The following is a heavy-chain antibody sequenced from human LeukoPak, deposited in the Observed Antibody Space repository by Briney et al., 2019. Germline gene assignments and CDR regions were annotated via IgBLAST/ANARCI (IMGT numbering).Heavy chain of an antibody. J-gene: IGHJ6*03. CDR1: GFSFSVYW. CDR2: IKTDGSIT. D-gene: IGHD2/OR15-2a*01. Sequence: PGGSLRLSCAASGFSFSVYWMHWVRQAPGKGPVWVSRIKTDGSITDYADFVKGRFTISRDNAKNTLYLQMNSLRAEDTAVYYCARVNMEYYYMDVWGKGTTVTISS. V-gene: IGHV3-74*01. CDR3: ARVNMEYYYMDV.